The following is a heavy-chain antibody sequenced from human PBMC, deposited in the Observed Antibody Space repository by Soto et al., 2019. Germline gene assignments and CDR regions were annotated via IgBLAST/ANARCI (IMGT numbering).Heavy chain of an antibody. J-gene: IGHJ3*02. D-gene: IGHD6-13*01. CDR3: VKATIATTGADALDI. Sequence: VGSLRLSCAASGFTFSSYAMSWVRQAPGKGLEWVSGISDSGGSTYYADSVKGRFTISRDNSKNTLYLQMNSLRAEDTAVYYCVKATIATTGADALDIWGQGTMVTVSS. CDR2: ISDSGGST. V-gene: IGHV3-23*01. CDR1: GFTFSSYA.